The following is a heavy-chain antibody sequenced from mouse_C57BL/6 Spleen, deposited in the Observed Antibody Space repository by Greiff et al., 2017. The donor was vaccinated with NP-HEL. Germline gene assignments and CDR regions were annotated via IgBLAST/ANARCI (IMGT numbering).Heavy chain of an antibody. CDR2: IYPGDGDT. CDR1: GYAFSSSW. J-gene: IGHJ4*01. Sequence: QVQLKQSGPELVKPGASVKISCKASGYAFSSSWMNWVKQRPGKGLEWIGRIYPGDGDTNYNGKFKGKATLTADKSSSTAYMQLSSLTSEDSAVYLCAREDTGTRGYAMDYWGQGTSVTVSS. D-gene: IGHD4-1*01. CDR3: AREDTGTRGYAMDY. V-gene: IGHV1-82*01.